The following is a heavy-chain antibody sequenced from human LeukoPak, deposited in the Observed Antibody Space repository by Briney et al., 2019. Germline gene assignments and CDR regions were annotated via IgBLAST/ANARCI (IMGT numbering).Heavy chain of an antibody. D-gene: IGHD5-24*01. V-gene: IGHV4-34*01. CDR2: INHSGST. Sequence: LETLSLTCAVYGGSFSGYYCSWIRQPPGKGLEWIGEINHSGSTNYTPSLKSRVTISVDTSKSQFSLKLSSVTAADTAVYYCARESLTWLQSRTSWFDPWGQGTLVTVSS. CDR1: GGSFSGYY. CDR3: ARESLTWLQSRTSWFDP. J-gene: IGHJ5*02.